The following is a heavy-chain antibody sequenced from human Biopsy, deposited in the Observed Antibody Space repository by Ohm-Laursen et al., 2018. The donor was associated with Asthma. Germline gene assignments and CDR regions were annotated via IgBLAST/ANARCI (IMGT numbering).Heavy chain of an antibody. J-gene: IGHJ4*02. CDR3: ARGWNCGGDCYSLDS. CDR1: GDSIDSGDYS. Sequence: SQTLSLTCAVSGDSIDSGDYSWTWIRQSPGVGLEWIGYIYRNGDTYYNPTLKNRVTIAIDRSKNQFSLRLRSVTAADTAVYYCARGWNCGGDCYSLDSGGQGTLVTVSS. V-gene: IGHV4-30-2*06. CDR2: IYRNGDT. D-gene: IGHD2-21*02.